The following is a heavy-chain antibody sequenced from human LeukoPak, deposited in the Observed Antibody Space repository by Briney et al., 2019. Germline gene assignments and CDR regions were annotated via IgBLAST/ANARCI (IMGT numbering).Heavy chain of an antibody. J-gene: IGHJ5*02. Sequence: SETLSLTCTVSGGSISSYYWSWIRQPPGKGLEWIGYIYYSGSTNYNPSLKSRVTISVDTSKNQFSLKLSSVTAAGTAVYYCARDTLAVAGTRMRADNWFDPWGQGTLVTVSS. CDR1: GGSISSYY. V-gene: IGHV4-59*01. D-gene: IGHD6-19*01. CDR2: IYYSGST. CDR3: ARDTLAVAGTRMRADNWFDP.